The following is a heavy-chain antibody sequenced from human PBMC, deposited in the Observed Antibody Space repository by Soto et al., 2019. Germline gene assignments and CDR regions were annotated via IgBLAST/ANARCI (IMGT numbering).Heavy chain of an antibody. V-gene: IGHV3-15*01. CDR2: IKSKGSGGTA. J-gene: IGHJ5*02. D-gene: IGHD5-12*01. CDR3: ITTYNGQPARPFLDL. CDR1: GFTFNIAW. Sequence: GGSLRLSCAGSGFTFNIAWLSWVRQAPGKGLEWIGRIKSKGSGGTADYAAPVKGRFTISRDDSKNTLYLQMNSLKTEDTAVYYCITTYNGQPARPFLDLSGPATLGTVSS.